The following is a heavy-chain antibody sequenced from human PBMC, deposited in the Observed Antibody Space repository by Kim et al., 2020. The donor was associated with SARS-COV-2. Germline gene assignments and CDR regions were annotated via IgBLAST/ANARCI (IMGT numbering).Heavy chain of an antibody. D-gene: IGHD2-2*01. Sequence: GGSLRLSCAASGFTFSSYAMHWVRQAPGKGLEWVAVISYDGSNKYYADSVKGRFTISRDNSKNTLYLQMNSLRAEDTAVYYCARSLHCSSTSCYLYYYY. CDR2: ISYDGSNK. CDR3: ARSLHCSSTSCYLYYYY. V-gene: IGHV3-30-3*01. CDR1: GFTFSSYA. J-gene: IGHJ6*01.